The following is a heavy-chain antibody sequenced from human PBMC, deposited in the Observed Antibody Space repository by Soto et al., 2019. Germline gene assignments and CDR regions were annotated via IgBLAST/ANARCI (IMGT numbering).Heavy chain of an antibody. Sequence: LRLSCAVSGFTFSNAWMTWVRQAPGKGLEWVGRIKSKTGGGTADYAAPVKGRFTISRDDSKNTLYLQMNGLKTEDTAIYYCTKATYSNYGPTDYWGQGTLVTVSS. CDR3: TKATYSNYGPTDY. J-gene: IGHJ4*02. V-gene: IGHV3-15*01. D-gene: IGHD4-4*01. CDR2: IKSKTGGGTA. CDR1: GFTFSNAW.